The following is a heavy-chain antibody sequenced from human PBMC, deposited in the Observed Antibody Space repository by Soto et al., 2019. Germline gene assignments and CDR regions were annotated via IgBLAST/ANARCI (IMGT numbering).Heavy chain of an antibody. Sequence: SETLSLTCAVYGGSFSGYYWSWIRQPPGKGLEWIGEINHSGSTNYNPSLKSRVTISVDTSKNQLSLKLSSVTAADTAVYYCARGRYFDWLDYWGQGTLVTVSS. D-gene: IGHD3-9*01. V-gene: IGHV4-34*01. CDR2: INHSGST. CDR1: GGSFSGYY. CDR3: ARGRYFDWLDY. J-gene: IGHJ4*02.